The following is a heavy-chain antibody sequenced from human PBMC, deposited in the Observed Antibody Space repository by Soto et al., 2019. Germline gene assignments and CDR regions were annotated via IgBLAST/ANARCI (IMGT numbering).Heavy chain of an antibody. CDR1: GGSISSGDYY. CDR3: ATEEVLPYYYGMDV. Sequence: PSETLSLTCTVSGGSISSGDYYWSWIRQPPGKGLEGVGYIYDSGSTYYNPSLQSRVTISVDTSKNQFSLKLSSVTAADTAVYYCATEEVLPYYYGMDVWGQGTTVTVSS. CDR2: IYDSGST. J-gene: IGHJ6*02. D-gene: IGHD2-15*01. V-gene: IGHV4-30-4*01.